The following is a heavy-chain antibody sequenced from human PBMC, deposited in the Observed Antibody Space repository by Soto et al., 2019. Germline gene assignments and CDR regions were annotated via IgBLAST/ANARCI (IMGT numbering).Heavy chain of an antibody. D-gene: IGHD4-4*01. CDR3: AKDMATVTPTFFDY. V-gene: IGHV3-23*01. J-gene: IGHJ4*02. CDR1: GFTFSSYS. CDR2: ISGRGVTT. Sequence: EVKLLASGGHLEQPGGSLSLSCAASGFTFSSYSLTWVRQPPGKGLEWVASISGRGVTTFYADSVKGRFTISRDNSKSTLYLQMSSLRAGDTAVYYCAKDMATVTPTFFDYWGQGTLVTVAS.